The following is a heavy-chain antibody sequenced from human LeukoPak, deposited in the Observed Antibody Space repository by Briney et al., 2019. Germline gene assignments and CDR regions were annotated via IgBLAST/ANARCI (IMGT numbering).Heavy chain of an antibody. CDR2: INPNSGGT. CDR3: VRSDSMTTVTTFYY. Sequence: ASVKVSCKASGYTFTRYYMHWVRQAPGQGLGWMGWINPNSGGTNYAHKFQGRVTMTRDTPTSTAYMELSRLRSDDTAVYYCVRSDSMTTVTTFYYWGQGTLVTVSS. D-gene: IGHD4-17*01. CDR1: GYTFTRYY. J-gene: IGHJ4*02. V-gene: IGHV1-2*02.